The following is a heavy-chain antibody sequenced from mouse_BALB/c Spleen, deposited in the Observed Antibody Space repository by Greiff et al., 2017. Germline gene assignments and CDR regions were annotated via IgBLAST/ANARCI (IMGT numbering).Heavy chain of an antibody. Sequence: QVHVKQSGAELARPGASVKLSCKASGYTFTSYWMQWVKQRPGQGLEWIGAIYPGDGDTRYTQKFKGKATLTADKSSSTAYMQLSSLASEDSAVYYCARWILDGYYGDYAMDYWGQGTSVTVSS. CDR1: GYTFTSYW. V-gene: IGHV1-87*01. CDR3: ARWILDGYYGDYAMDY. J-gene: IGHJ4*01. D-gene: IGHD2-3*01. CDR2: IYPGDGDT.